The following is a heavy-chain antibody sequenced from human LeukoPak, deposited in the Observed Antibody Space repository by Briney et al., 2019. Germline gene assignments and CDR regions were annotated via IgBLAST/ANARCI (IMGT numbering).Heavy chain of an antibody. CDR2: ISSSGNTI. J-gene: IGHJ3*02. D-gene: IGHD3-10*01. CDR3: ARTKTLTIRPFDI. V-gene: IGHV3-48*03. CDR1: GFYFSGYE. Sequence: GGPLRLSCAASGFYFSGYEMNWVRQAPGKGLEWVSYISSSGNTIYYADSVKGRFTISRDNAKNSLYLQMNSLRAEDTAVYFCARTKTLTIRPFDIWGQGTMVTVSS.